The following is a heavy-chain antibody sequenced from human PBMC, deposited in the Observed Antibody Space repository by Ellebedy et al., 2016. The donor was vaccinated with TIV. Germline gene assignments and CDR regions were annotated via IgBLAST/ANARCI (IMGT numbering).Heavy chain of an antibody. Sequence: MPSETLSLTCAVSGYSIGGSFWTWIRQPPGKGLVWMGNVYYDGSTSYNPSLKSRVTTSVDPSKNQFSLTLRSVTSADTAVYYCARGRVPGNSWGQGILVTVSS. J-gene: IGHJ5*02. CDR2: VYYDGST. V-gene: IGHV4-59*01. CDR1: GYSIGGSF. D-gene: IGHD5-24*01. CDR3: ARGRVPGNS.